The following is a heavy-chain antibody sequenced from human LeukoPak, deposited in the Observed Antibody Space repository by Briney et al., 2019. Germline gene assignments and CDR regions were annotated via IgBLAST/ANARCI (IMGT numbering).Heavy chain of an antibody. J-gene: IGHJ6*02. CDR2: ISSSISIT. V-gene: IGHV3-48*04. D-gene: IGHD6-13*01. Sequence: GGSLRLSCAASGFTFSGYSMTWVRQAPGKGLEWVSYISSSISITYYADSVKGRFTISRDNAENSLYLQMNSLRAEDTAVYYCARSKGYSYGMDVWGQGTTVTVSS. CDR1: GFTFSGYS. CDR3: ARSKGYSYGMDV.